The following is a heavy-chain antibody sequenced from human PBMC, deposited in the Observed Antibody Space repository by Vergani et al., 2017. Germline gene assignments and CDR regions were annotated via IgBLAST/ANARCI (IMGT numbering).Heavy chain of an antibody. Sequence: EVQLVESGGGLVQPGRSLRLSCAASGFTFDDYAMHWVRQAPGKGLEWVSGISWNSGSIGYADSVKGRFTISRDNAKNSLYLQMNSLRSEDTAVYYCATPPSSGWYWYFDLWGRGTLVTVSS. CDR1: GFTFDDYA. J-gene: IGHJ2*01. CDR3: ATPPSSGWYWYFDL. CDR2: ISWNSGSI. V-gene: IGHV3-9*01. D-gene: IGHD6-19*01.